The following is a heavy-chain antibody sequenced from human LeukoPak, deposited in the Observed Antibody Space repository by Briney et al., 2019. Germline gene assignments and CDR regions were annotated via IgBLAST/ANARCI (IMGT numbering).Heavy chain of an antibody. CDR3: ARREGVAAADLYYFDY. J-gene: IGHJ4*02. V-gene: IGHV4-61*02. CDR2: IYTSGST. D-gene: IGHD6-13*01. Sequence: SETLSLTCTVSGGSISSGSYYWSWIRQPAGKGLEWIGRIYTSGSTNYNPSLKSRVTISVDTSKNQFSLKLSSVTAADTAVYYCARREGVAAADLYYFDYWGQGTLVTVSS. CDR1: GGSISSGSYY.